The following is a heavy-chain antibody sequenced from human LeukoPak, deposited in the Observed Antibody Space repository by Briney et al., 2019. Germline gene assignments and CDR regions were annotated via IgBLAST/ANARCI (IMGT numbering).Heavy chain of an antibody. V-gene: IGHV3-66*01. CDR1: GFTFSSYW. D-gene: IGHD1-1*01. J-gene: IGHJ4*02. Sequence: PGGSLRLSCAASGFTFSSYWMSWVRQAPGKGLEWVSVIYGGVNTVYADSVQGRFTISRDNSKNTLYLQMSSLRAEDTAVYYCAKSPKTGFLFDYWGKGTLVTVSS. CDR3: AKSPKTGFLFDY. CDR2: IYGGVNT.